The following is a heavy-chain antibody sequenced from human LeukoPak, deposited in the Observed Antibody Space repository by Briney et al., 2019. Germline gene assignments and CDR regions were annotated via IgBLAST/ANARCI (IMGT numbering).Heavy chain of an antibody. V-gene: IGHV3-23*01. J-gene: IGHJ3*02. CDR2: ISISGDNT. CDR3: ARDFSNAMIVVLEAFDI. CDR1: GFTFSDYA. Sequence: PGGSLRLSCAASGFTFSDYAMSWVRQGPGKGLQWVSTISISGDNTFYADSVKGRFTISRDNSKNTLYLQMNSLRAEDTAVYYCARDFSNAMIVVLEAFDIWGQGTMVTVSS. D-gene: IGHD3-22*01.